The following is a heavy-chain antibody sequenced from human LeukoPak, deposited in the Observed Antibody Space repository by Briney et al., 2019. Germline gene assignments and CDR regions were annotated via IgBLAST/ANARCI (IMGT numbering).Heavy chain of an antibody. V-gene: IGHV4-30-4*01. Sequence: PSETLSLTCTVSGGSISSGDYYWSWIRQPPGKGLEWIGYIYYNGSTYYNPSLKSRVTISVDTSKNQFSLKLSSVTAADTAVYYCARDVIDRGRKYGQANHGNYWGQGTLVTVSS. J-gene: IGHJ4*02. CDR2: IYYNGST. CDR3: ARDVIDRGRKYGQANHGNY. D-gene: IGHD3-16*02. CDR1: GGSISSGDYY.